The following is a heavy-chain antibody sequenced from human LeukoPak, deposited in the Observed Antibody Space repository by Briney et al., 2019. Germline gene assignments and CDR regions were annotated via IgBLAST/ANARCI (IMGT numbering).Heavy chain of an antibody. CDR3: ARGGSSGWYFDY. Sequence: GGSLRLSCAASGSNFDSYGMSWVRQAPGKGLGWVSGINWNGGSTGYADSVKGRFTIFRDNAKNFLFLQMNSLRAEDTALYYCARGGSSGWYFDYWGQGVLVTVSS. D-gene: IGHD6-19*01. CDR2: INWNGGST. V-gene: IGHV3-20*04. CDR1: GSNFDSYG. J-gene: IGHJ4*02.